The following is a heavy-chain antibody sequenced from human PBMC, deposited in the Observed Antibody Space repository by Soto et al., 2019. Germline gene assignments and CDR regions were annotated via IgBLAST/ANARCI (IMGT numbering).Heavy chain of an antibody. J-gene: IGHJ4*02. Sequence: PSETLSLTFAVYGGSFSGYYCSWIRQPPGKGLEWIGEINHSGSTNYNPSLKSRVTISVDTSKNQFSLKLSSVTAADTAVYYCARTPPATDTAMVTYYFDYWGQGTLVTVSS. CDR3: ARTPPATDTAMVTYYFDY. CDR2: INHSGST. V-gene: IGHV4-34*01. D-gene: IGHD5-18*01. CDR1: GGSFSGYY.